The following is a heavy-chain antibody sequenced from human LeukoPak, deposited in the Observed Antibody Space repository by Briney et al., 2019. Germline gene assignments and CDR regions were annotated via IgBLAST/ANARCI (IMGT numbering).Heavy chain of an antibody. J-gene: IGHJ4*02. D-gene: IGHD5-24*01. CDR2: IYTGGST. V-gene: IGHV4-4*07. CDR3: ARARRDGYNQKTFDY. Sequence: SETLSLTCTVSGGSISSYYWSWIRQPAGKGLEWIGRIYTGGSTNYNPSLKSRATMSVDTSKNQFSLKLSSVTAADTAVYYCARARRDGYNQKTFDYWGQGTLVTVSS. CDR1: GGSISSYY.